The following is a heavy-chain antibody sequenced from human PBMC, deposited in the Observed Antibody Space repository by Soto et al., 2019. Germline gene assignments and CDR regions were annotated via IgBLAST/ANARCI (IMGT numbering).Heavy chain of an antibody. J-gene: IGHJ5*02. V-gene: IGHV3-23*01. CDR2: ISGSGADT. D-gene: IGHD3-10*01. CDR1: GFTFSSYA. Sequence: EVQLLESGGGLVQPGGSLRLSCAASGFTFSSYAMSWVRQAPGKGLEWVSAISGSGADTYYADSVKGRFTISRDNSKNTLYLLMNSLRDEDAALYYCAKDRLASGSGVRFDPWGQGTLVTVSS. CDR3: AKDRLASGSGVRFDP.